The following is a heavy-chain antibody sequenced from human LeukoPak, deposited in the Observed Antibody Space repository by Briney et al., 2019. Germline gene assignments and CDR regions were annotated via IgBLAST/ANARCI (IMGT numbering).Heavy chain of an antibody. CDR1: GYTFTSYY. CDR2: INPNSGGT. Sequence: ASVKVSCKASGYTFTSYYMHWVRQAPGQGLEWMGWINPNSGGTNYAQKLQGRVTMTTDTSTSTAYMELRSLRSDDTAVYYCARGYVDTETSDYFDYWGQGTLVTVSS. J-gene: IGHJ4*02. CDR3: ARGYVDTETSDYFDY. V-gene: IGHV1-2*02. D-gene: IGHD5-18*01.